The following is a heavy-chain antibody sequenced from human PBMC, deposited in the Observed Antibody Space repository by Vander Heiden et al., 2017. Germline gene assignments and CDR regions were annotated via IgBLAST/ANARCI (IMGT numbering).Heavy chain of an antibody. CDR2: ISSSSSYI. V-gene: IGHV3-21*01. CDR1: GFTFSSYS. J-gene: IGHJ4*02. D-gene: IGHD3-16*01. CDR3: ARDLGLLGDY. Sequence: EVQLVESGGGLVKPGGSLRLSCAASGFTFSSYSMNWVRKAQGKGLEWASSISSSSSYIYYADSVKGRFTISRDNAKNSLYLQINSLRAEDTGGYYCARDLGLLGDYWGQGTLGNVA.